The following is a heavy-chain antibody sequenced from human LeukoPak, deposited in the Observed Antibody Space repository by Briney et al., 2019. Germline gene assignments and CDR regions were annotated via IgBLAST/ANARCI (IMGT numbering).Heavy chain of an antibody. Sequence: SETLSLTCAVYGGSFSGYDWSWIRQPPGKGLEWIGEINHSGSTNYNPSLKSRVTISVDTSKNQFSLKLSSVTAADTAVYYCARGNRQWLVRRDAFDIWGQGTMVTVSS. CDR2: INHSGST. V-gene: IGHV4-34*01. D-gene: IGHD6-19*01. CDR1: GGSFSGYD. CDR3: ARGNRQWLVRRDAFDI. J-gene: IGHJ3*02.